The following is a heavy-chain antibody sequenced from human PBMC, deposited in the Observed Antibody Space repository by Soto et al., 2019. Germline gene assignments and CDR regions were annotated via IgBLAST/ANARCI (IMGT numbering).Heavy chain of an antibody. CDR1: GFTFSSYS. CDR3: ARAHFMDIVVVVAATPDDAFDI. D-gene: IGHD2-15*01. V-gene: IGHV3-21*01. Sequence: GGSLRLSCAASGFTFSSYSMNWVRQAPGKGLEWVSSISSSSSYIYYADSVKGRFTISRDNAKNSLYLQMNSLRAEDTAVYYCARAHFMDIVVVVAATPDDAFDIWGQGTMVTVSS. CDR2: ISSSSSYI. J-gene: IGHJ3*02.